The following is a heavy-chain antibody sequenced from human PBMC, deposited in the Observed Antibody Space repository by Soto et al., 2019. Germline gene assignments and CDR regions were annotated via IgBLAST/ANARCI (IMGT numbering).Heavy chain of an antibody. D-gene: IGHD1-26*01. V-gene: IGHV1-18*01. J-gene: IGHJ4*02. CDR1: GYTFTSYG. CDR3: ARGPTLVGATPYEYYFDY. Sequence: QVQLVQSGAEVKKPGASVKVSCKASGYTFTSYGISWVRQAPGQGLEWMGWISAYNGNTNYAQKLQGRVTMTTDTSTSTAYMELRSLRSDDTAVYYCARGPTLVGATPYEYYFDYWGQGTLVTVSS. CDR2: ISAYNGNT.